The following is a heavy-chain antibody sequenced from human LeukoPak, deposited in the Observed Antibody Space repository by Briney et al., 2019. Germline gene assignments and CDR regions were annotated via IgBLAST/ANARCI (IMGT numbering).Heavy chain of an antibody. J-gene: IGHJ3*02. Sequence: ASVKVSCKASGGTFSSYAISWVRQAPGQGLEWMGRIIPILGIANYAQKFQGRVTITADKSTSTAYMELSSLRSEDTAVYYCARSLEVVVPAAIHPFDAFDIWGQGTMVTVSS. CDR1: GGTFSSYA. D-gene: IGHD2-2*01. V-gene: IGHV1-69*04. CDR3: ARSLEVVVPAAIHPFDAFDI. CDR2: IIPILGIA.